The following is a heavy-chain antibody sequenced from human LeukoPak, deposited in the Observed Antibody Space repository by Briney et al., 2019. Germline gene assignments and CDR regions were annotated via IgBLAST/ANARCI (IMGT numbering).Heavy chain of an antibody. CDR2: INPNSGGT. CDR1: GYTFTGYY. Sequence: GASVKVSCKASGYTFTGYYMHWVRQAPGQGLEWMGWINPNSGGTNYAQKFQGRVTMTRDTSISTAYMELSRLRSDDTAVYYCARADTYYYLYWFDPWGQGTLVTVSS. D-gene: IGHD3-10*01. CDR3: ARADTYYYLYWFDP. V-gene: IGHV1-2*02. J-gene: IGHJ5*02.